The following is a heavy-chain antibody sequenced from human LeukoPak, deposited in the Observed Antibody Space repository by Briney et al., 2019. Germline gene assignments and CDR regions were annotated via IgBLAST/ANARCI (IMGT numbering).Heavy chain of an antibody. V-gene: IGHV4-38-2*01. J-gene: IGHJ4*02. CDR1: GYSINSGYY. CDR2: IYHSGST. D-gene: IGHD6-6*01. Sequence: KPSETPSLTCAVSGYSINSGYYWGWIRQPPGKGLEWIGSIYHSGSTYYNPSLKSRVTISVDTSKNQFSLKLSSVTAADTAVYYCARKEGSIAARIDYWGQGTLVTVSS. CDR3: ARKEGSIAARIDY.